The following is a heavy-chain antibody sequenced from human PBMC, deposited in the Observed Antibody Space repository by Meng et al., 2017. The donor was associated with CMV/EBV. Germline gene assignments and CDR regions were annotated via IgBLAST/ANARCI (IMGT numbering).Heavy chain of an antibody. V-gene: IGHV1-8*01. CDR3: ARVGISSSWYEPGTGWFDP. CDR2: MNPNSGNT. Sequence: ASVKVSCKASGYTFTSYDINWVRQATGQGLEWMGWMNPNSGNTGYAQKFQGRVTMTRNTSISTAYIELSSLRSEDTAVYYCARVGISSSWYEPGTGWFDPWGQGTLVTVSS. CDR1: GYTFTSYD. D-gene: IGHD6-13*01. J-gene: IGHJ5*02.